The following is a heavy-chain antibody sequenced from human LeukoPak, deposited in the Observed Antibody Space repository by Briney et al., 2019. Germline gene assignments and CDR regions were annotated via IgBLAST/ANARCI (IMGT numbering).Heavy chain of an antibody. CDR3: EREEHCSSGSCSNAFDY. V-gene: IGHV1-69*05. CDR1: GGISSNYG. CDR2: IIPMFGTA. D-gene: IGHD2-15*01. Sequence: SVKVSCKASGGISSNYGISWVRQAPGQGLEWMGGIIPMFGTANYAQKFQGRVTITTDESMSTANKEVSSLRTEDTAVDYCEREEHCSSGSCSNAFDYWGQGTLVTVSS. J-gene: IGHJ4*02.